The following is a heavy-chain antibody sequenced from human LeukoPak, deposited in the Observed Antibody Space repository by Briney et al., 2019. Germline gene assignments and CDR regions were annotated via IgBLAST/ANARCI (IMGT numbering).Heavy chain of an antibody. CDR2: IHNSEST. D-gene: IGHD5-18*01. V-gene: IGHV4-39*01. Sequence: PSETLSPTCTVSGGSISTSYYYWGWIRQPPGKGLEWIGNIHNSESTYYNPSLKSRVTISVDTSKNQFSLKLSSVTAADTAVYYCARQVTFGYAYAYYFDYWGQGSLVTVSS. J-gene: IGHJ4*02. CDR3: ARQVTFGYAYAYYFDY. CDR1: GGSISTSYYY.